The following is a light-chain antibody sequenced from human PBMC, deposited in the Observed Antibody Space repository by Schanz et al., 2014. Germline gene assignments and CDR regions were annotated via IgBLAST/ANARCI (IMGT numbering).Light chain of an antibody. CDR1: SSDVGGYNF. J-gene: IGLJ3*02. CDR2: EVS. Sequence: QSALTQPPSASGSPGQSVTISCTGTSSDVGGYNFVSWYQQHPGKAPKLMIYEVSKRPSGVSDRFSGSKSDNTASLTVSGLQVEDEADYYCGSYAGNINWVFGGGTKLTVL. V-gene: IGLV2-8*01. CDR3: GSYAGNINWV.